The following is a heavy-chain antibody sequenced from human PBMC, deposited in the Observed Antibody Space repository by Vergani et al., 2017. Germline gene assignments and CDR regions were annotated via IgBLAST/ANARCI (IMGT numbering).Heavy chain of an antibody. CDR3: AREGIAVAGTMLDP. CDR2: IWYDGSNK. CDR1: GFTFSSYG. D-gene: IGHD6-19*01. V-gene: IGHV3-33*01. J-gene: IGHJ5*02. Sequence: QVQLVESGGGVVQPGRSLRLSCAASGFTFSSYGMHWVRQAPGKGLGGLAVIWYDGSNKYYAASVKGRFTISRDNSNNTLYLQMNSLRAEDPAVYYCAREGIAVAGTMLDPWGQGTLVTVSS.